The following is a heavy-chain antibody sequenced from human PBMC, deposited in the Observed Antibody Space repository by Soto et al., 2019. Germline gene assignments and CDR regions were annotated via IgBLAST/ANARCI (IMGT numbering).Heavy chain of an antibody. CDR3: ARRYGYCFDY. D-gene: IGHD2-2*03. Sequence: PSDTLSLTCVVYDGPISGYYWSWIRQPPGKGLAWIGEISPSGSTNYNPSLKSRVTISIDTSKSQVSLKLNSVTAADTAMYYCARRYGYCFDYWGQGTLVNVSS. V-gene: IGHV4-34*01. CDR2: ISPSGST. CDR1: DGPISGYY. J-gene: IGHJ4*02.